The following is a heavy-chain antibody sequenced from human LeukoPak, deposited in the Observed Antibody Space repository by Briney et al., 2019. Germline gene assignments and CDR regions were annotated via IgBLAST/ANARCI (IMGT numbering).Heavy chain of an antibody. D-gene: IGHD3-16*01. CDR3: ARVRVLWATFDY. CDR2: MNPNSGNT. J-gene: IGHJ4*02. CDR1: GYTFTSYD. Sequence: ASVKVSCKASGYTFTSYDINWVRQATGQGLEWMGWMNPNSGNTGYAQKFQGRVTMTRNTSISTAYMELSSLRSEDTAVYYCARVRVLWATFDYWGQGTLVTVSS. V-gene: IGHV1-8*01.